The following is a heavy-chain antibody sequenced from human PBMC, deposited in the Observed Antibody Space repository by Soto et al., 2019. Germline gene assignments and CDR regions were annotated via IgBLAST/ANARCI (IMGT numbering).Heavy chain of an antibody. V-gene: IGHV2-70*01. CDR3: ARVPRRDGSSYYYYGMDV. J-gene: IGHJ6*02. D-gene: IGHD5-12*01. CDR2: IDWGDDK. CDR1: GFSLSTSGMC. Sequence: ASGPTLVNPTQTLTLTCTFSGFSLSTSGMCVSWIRQPPGKALEWLALIDWGDDKYYSTSLKTRLTISKDTSKNQVVLTMTNMDPVDTATYYCARVPRRDGSSYYYYGMDVWGQGTTVTVSS.